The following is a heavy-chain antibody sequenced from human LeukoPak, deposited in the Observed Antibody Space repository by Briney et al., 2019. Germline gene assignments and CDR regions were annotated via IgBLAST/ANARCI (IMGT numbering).Heavy chain of an antibody. CDR1: GYTFTSYG. V-gene: IGHV1-18*01. D-gene: IGHD2-2*01. Sequence: VASVKVSCKASGYTFTSYGISWVRQAPGQGLEWMGWISAYNGNTNYAQKLQGRVTMTTDTSTSTAYMELRSLRSDDTAVYYCARDLLRYCSSTSCIAGCYWGQGTLVTVSS. CDR2: ISAYNGNT. CDR3: ARDLLRYCSSTSCIAGCY. J-gene: IGHJ4*02.